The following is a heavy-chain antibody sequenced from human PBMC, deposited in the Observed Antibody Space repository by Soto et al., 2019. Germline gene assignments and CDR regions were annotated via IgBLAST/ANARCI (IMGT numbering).Heavy chain of an antibody. D-gene: IGHD1-26*01. V-gene: IGHV4-31*03. CDR1: NASITSSGYY. CDR3: ARMSGTYYVPDY. CDR2: IYHSGST. J-gene: IGHJ4*02. Sequence: QVQLQESGPRLVEASQTLSLTCTVSNASITSSGYYWSWVRQPPGKRLEWIGYIYHSGSTFYSPSFQSRLTMSVDTSKNQFSLTLRSVTAADKAVYHCARMSGTYYVPDYWGQGTLVTVSS.